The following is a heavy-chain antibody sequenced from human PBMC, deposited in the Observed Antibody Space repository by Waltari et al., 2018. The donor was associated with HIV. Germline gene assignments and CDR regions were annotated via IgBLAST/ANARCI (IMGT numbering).Heavy chain of an antibody. V-gene: IGHV1-46*01. Sequence: VQLVPSGAEVKKPGASVKVSCKASGSPFPSHYLHWVRQATGQGLEWMGIINPSGGSTSYAQKCQGRVTMTRDTSTSTVYMELSSLRSEDTAVYYCARTRKRAPDVWGQGTTVTVSS. CDR1: GSPFPSHY. CDR3: ARTRKRAPDV. J-gene: IGHJ6*02. D-gene: IGHD1-26*01. CDR2: INPSGGST.